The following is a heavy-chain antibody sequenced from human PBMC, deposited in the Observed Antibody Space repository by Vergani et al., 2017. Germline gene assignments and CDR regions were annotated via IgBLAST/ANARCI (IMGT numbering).Heavy chain of an antibody. Sequence: EVQLVESGGGLVQPGRSLRLSCAASGFTFDDYAMHWVRQAPGKGLEWVSGISWNSGSIGYADSVKGRFTISRDNAKNSLYLQMNSLRAEDTALYYCAKEGEQSFYYWGQGTLVTVSS. J-gene: IGHJ4*02. CDR1: GFTFDDYA. V-gene: IGHV3-9*01. D-gene: IGHD3-16*01. CDR3: AKEGEQSFYY. CDR2: ISWNSGSI.